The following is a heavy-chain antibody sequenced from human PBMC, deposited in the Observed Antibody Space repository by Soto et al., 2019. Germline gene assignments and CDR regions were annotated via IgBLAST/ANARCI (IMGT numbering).Heavy chain of an antibody. CDR2: ISYDGSNK. V-gene: IGHV3-30*18. Sequence: PGGSLRLSCAASGFTFSSYGMHWVRQAPCKGLEWVAVISYDGSNKYYADSVKGRFTISRDNSKNTLYLQMNSLRAEDTAVYYCAKDVLRFLEWLAFYGMDVWGQGTTVTVSS. CDR3: AKDVLRFLEWLAFYGMDV. J-gene: IGHJ6*02. CDR1: GFTFSSYG. D-gene: IGHD3-3*01.